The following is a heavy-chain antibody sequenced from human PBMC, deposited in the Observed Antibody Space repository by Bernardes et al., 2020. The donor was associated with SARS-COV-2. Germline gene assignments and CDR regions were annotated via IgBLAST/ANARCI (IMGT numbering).Heavy chain of an antibody. CDR1: GYSFSSYW. CDR3: ARPDTLVYYDSSDYAFDI. CDR2: IDPSDSYT. J-gene: IGHJ3*02. Sequence: GEPVTVSCRGSGYSFSSYWINWVRQMPGTGLEWMGRIDPSDSYTNYSPSFQGHVTISADKSISTAYLQWSSLEASDTAMYYCARPDTLVYYDSSDYAFDIWGQGTMVTVSS. V-gene: IGHV5-10-1*01. D-gene: IGHD3-22*01.